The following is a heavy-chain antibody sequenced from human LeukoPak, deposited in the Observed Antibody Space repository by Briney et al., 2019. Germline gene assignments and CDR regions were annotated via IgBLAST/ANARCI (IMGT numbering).Heavy chain of an antibody. CDR2: IIGSGGST. CDR3: AKGGPNDY. J-gene: IGHJ4*02. V-gene: IGHV3-23*01. Sequence: GGSLRLSCAASGFTFNSYLMSWVRQAPGKGLEWVSSIIGSGGSTYYTDSVKGRFTISRDNSKNTLYLQMNSLRADDTAVYYCAKGGPNDYWGQGTLVTVSS. CDR1: GFTFNSYL.